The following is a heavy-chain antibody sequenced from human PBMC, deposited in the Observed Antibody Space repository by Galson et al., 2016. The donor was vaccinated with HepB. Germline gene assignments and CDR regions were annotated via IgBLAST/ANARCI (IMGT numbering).Heavy chain of an antibody. D-gene: IGHD5-24*01. V-gene: IGHV3-7*03. CDR3: ARGSWYRATCYFDC. CDR2: MKEDGTGE. Sequence: SLRLSCAASGFTFSKYWMSWVRQAPGKGLEWVASMKEDGTGEYYVDSVRGRFTISRDNTENSLYLQMNSLRAEDTAMYYCARGSWYRATCYFDCWGQGTLVTVSS. CDR1: GFTFSKYW. J-gene: IGHJ4*02.